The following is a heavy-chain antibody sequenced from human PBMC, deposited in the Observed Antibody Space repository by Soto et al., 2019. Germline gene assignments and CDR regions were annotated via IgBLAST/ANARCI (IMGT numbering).Heavy chain of an antibody. CDR1: GYTFTGYD. Sequence: ASVKVSCKASGYTFTGYDMHWVRQAPGQGLEWMGWINPNSGGTNYAQKFKGRVTMTRDTSISTAYMELSRLRSDDTAVYYCARSPAGYRYGYYYFDYWGQGTMVTVSS. V-gene: IGHV1-2*02. J-gene: IGHJ4*02. CDR3: ARSPAGYRYGYYYFDY. CDR2: INPNSGGT. D-gene: IGHD5-18*01.